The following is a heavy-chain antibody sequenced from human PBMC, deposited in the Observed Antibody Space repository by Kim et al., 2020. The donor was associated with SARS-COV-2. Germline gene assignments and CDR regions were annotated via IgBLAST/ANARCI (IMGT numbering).Heavy chain of an antibody. V-gene: IGHV1-46*01. J-gene: IGHJ3*02. CDR3: ARVARHYDSSGKDAFDI. Sequence: FQGRVTMTRDTSTSTVYMELGSLRSEDTAVYYCARVARHYDSSGKDAFDIWGQGTMVTVSS. D-gene: IGHD3-22*01.